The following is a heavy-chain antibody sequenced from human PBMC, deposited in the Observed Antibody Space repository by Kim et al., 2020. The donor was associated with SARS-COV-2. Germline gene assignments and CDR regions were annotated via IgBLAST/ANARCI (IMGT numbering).Heavy chain of an antibody. V-gene: IGHV3-21*01. D-gene: IGHD2-15*01. CDR3: AREVVDYFDY. J-gene: IGHJ4*02. CDR2: ISSSSSYI. CDR1: GFTFSSYS. Sequence: GGSLRLSCAASGFTFSSYSMNWVRQAPGKWLEWVSSISSSSSYIYYADSVKGRFTISRDNAKNSLYLQMNSLRAEDTAVYYCAREVVDYFDYWGQGTLVTVPS.